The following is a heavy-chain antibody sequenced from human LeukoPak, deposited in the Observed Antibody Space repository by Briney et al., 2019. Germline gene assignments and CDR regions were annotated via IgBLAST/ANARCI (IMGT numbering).Heavy chain of an antibody. D-gene: IGHD6-13*01. CDR1: GGTFSSYA. CDR2: IIPIFGTA. J-gene: IGHJ6*03. Sequence: GASVKVSCKASGGTFSSYAISWVRQAPGQGLEWMGGIIPIFGTANYAQKFQGRVTITADESTSTAYMELSSLRSEDTAVYYCARGGVSIAAAGYYYYYMDVWGKGTTVTVSS. V-gene: IGHV1-69*13. CDR3: ARGGVSIAAAGYYYYYMDV.